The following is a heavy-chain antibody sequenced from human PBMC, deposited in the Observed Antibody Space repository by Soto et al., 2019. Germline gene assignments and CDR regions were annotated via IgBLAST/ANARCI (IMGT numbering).Heavy chain of an antibody. J-gene: IGHJ6*02. CDR2: IYYSGST. V-gene: IGHV4-39*01. CDR1: GGSISSSSYY. CDR3: ARHGLGPFYYYGMDV. Sequence: PSETLSPTCTVSGGSISSSSYYWGWIRQPPGKGLEWIGSIYYSGSTYYNPSLKSRVTISVDTSKNQFSLKLSSVTAADTAVYYCARHGLGPFYYYGMDVWGQGTTVTVSS.